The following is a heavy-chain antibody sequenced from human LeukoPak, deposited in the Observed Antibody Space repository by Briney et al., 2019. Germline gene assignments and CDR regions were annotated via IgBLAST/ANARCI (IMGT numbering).Heavy chain of an antibody. D-gene: IGHD1-26*01. Sequence: SVKVSCKASGGTFSSYAISWVRQAPGQGLEWMGRIIPIFGIANYAQKFQGRVTITADKSTSTAYMELSSLRSEDTAVYYCARDVDSGSYYGYYFDYWGRGTLVTVSS. CDR1: GGTFSSYA. J-gene: IGHJ4*02. CDR2: IIPIFGIA. CDR3: ARDVDSGSYYGYYFDY. V-gene: IGHV1-69*04.